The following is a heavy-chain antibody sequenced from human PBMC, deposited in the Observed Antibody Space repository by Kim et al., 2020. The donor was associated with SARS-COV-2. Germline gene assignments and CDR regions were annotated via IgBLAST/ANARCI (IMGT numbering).Heavy chain of an antibody. CDR1: GFTFSSYA. D-gene: IGHD5-18*01. CDR2: ISYDGSNK. J-gene: IGHJ4*02. CDR3: ARDTAMVYYFDY. Sequence: GSLRLSCAASGFTFSSYAMHWVRQAPGKGLEWVAVISYDGSNKYYADSVKGRFTISRDNSKNTLYLQMNSLRAEDTAVYYCARDTAMVYYFDYWGQGTLVTVSS. V-gene: IGHV3-30*04.